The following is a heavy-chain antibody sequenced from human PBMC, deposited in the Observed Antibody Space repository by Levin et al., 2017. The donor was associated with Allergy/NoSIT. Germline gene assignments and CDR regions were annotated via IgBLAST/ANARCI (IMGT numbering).Heavy chain of an antibody. Sequence: GESLKISCKASGYTFTSYGISWVRQAPGQGLEWMGWISAYNGNTNYAQKLQGRVTMTTDTSTSTAYMELRSLRSDDTAVYYCARRDSSGYYVEDYWGQGTLVTVSS. CDR1: GYTFTSYG. CDR3: ARRDSSGYYVEDY. J-gene: IGHJ4*02. CDR2: ISAYNGNT. V-gene: IGHV1-18*01. D-gene: IGHD3-22*01.